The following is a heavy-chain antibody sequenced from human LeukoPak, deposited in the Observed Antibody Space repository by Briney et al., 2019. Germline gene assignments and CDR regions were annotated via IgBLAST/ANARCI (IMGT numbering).Heavy chain of an antibody. Sequence: GGSLRLSCAASGFTFSSYSMNWVRQAPGKGLEWVSSISSSSNYIYYADSVKGRFTISRDNAKNSLYLQMNSLRAEDTAVYYCARHISGYGGKNWGQGTLVTVSS. CDR1: GFTFSSYS. CDR2: ISSSSNYI. D-gene: IGHD4-23*01. J-gene: IGHJ4*02. V-gene: IGHV3-21*01. CDR3: ARHISGYGGKN.